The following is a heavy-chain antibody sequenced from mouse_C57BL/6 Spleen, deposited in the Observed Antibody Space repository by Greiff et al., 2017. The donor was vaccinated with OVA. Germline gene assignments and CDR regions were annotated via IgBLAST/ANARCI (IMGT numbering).Heavy chain of an antibody. Sequence: DVHLVESGGGLVQPGGSLSLSCAASGFTFTDYYMSWVRQPPGKALEWLGFIRNKANGYTTEYSASVKGRFTISRDNSPSILYLQMNALRAEDSATYYCARYGTWAMDYWGQGTSVTVSS. V-gene: IGHV7-3*01. D-gene: IGHD3-3*01. CDR3: ARYGTWAMDY. J-gene: IGHJ4*01. CDR1: GFTFTDYY. CDR2: IRNKANGYTT.